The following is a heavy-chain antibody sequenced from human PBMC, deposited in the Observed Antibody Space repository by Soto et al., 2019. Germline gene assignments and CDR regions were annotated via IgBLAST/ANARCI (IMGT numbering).Heavy chain of an antibody. CDR2: IFSNDEK. CDR1: GFSLSNARMG. Sequence: SGPTLVNPTETLTLTCTVSGFSLSNARMGVSWIRQPPGKALEWLAHIFSNDEKSYSTSLKSRLTISKDTSKSQVVLTMTNMDPVDTATYYCARILLDYYDFWSGYYTGVWFDYWGQGTLVTVSS. V-gene: IGHV2-26*01. D-gene: IGHD3-3*01. CDR3: ARILLDYYDFWSGYYTGVWFDY. J-gene: IGHJ4*02.